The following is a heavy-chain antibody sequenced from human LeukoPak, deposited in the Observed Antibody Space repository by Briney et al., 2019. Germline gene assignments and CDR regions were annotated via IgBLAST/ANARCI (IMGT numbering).Heavy chain of an antibody. CDR3: ARHQTTVVTDYYYYGMDV. V-gene: IGHV5-51*01. D-gene: IGHD4-23*01. CDR1: GYSFTSYW. CDR2: IYPGDSDT. J-gene: IGHJ6*02. Sequence: GESLKISCKGSGYSFTSYWIGWVRQIPGKGLEWMGIIYPGDSDTRYSPSFQGQVTISADKSISTAYLQWSSLKASDTAMYYCARHQTTVVTDYYYYGMDVWGQGTTVTVSS.